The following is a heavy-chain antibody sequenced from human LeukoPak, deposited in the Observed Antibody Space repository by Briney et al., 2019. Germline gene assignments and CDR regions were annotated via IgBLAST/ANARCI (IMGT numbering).Heavy chain of an antibody. CDR2: ISAYNGNT. V-gene: IGHV1-18*01. CDR3: ARDRGPIVVVPAASDAFDI. CDR1: GYTFTSYG. J-gene: IGHJ3*02. Sequence: ASVKVSCKASGYTFTSYGISWVRQAPGQGLEWMGWISAYNGNTNYAQKLQGRVTMTTDTSTSTAYMELSSLRSEDTAVYYCARDRGPIVVVPAASDAFDIWGQGTMVTVSS. D-gene: IGHD2-2*01.